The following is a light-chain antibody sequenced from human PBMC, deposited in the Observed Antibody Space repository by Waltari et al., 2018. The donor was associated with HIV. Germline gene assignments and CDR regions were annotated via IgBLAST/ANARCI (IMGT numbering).Light chain of an antibody. CDR3: MQGLHTPWT. J-gene: IGKJ1*01. V-gene: IGKV2-28*01. CDR1: QSLLHINGYYY. CDR2: MAS. Sequence: DIVMTQSPLSLPVTPGEPASISCRSNQSLLHINGYYYLDWDLQKPGQSPQLLSYMASSRASGVPDRFSGSGSGTDFTLKISRVEAEDVGVYYCMQGLHTPWTFGQGTKVEIK.